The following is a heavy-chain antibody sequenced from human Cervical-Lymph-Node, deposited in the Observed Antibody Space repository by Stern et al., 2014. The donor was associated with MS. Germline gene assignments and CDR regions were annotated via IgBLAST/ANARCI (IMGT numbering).Heavy chain of an antibody. J-gene: IGHJ4*02. V-gene: IGHV1-69*01. CDR3: AREGIPGAGGTFDN. Sequence: QVQLVQSVAEVKKPGFSVKVSCNVSGGTFSSYTLNWVRQAPGQGLEWMGGIIPIFATTNYPQRFQGKVTITADGSTSTTYLEVSSLTSEDTAVYYCAREGIPGAGGTFDNWGQGTLVIVSS. D-gene: IGHD1-26*01. CDR2: IIPIFATT. CDR1: GGTFSSYT.